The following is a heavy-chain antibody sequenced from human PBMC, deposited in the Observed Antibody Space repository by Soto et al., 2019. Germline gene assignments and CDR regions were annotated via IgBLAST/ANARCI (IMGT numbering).Heavy chain of an antibody. D-gene: IGHD2-2*01. Sequence: PGGSLRLSCAASGFTFSSYAMSWVRQAPGKGLEWVSAISGSGGSTYYADSVKGRSTISRDNSKNTLYLQMNSLRAEDTAVYYCAKDLGYCSSTSCWGNWFDPWGQGTLVTVSS. CDR3: AKDLGYCSSTSCWGNWFDP. CDR2: ISGSGGST. V-gene: IGHV3-23*01. J-gene: IGHJ5*02. CDR1: GFTFSSYA.